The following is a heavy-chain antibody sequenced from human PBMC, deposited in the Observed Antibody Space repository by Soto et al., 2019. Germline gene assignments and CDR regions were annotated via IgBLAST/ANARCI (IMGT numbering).Heavy chain of an antibody. CDR3: ARDEIAVAGRYGMDV. Sequence: GASVKVSCKASGYAFNGYYMHWVQQDTGQGLEWMGWINPNSGGTNYAQKFQGWVTMTRDTSISTAYMELSRLRSDDTAVYYCARDEIAVAGRYGMDVWGQGTTVTVSS. J-gene: IGHJ6*02. CDR1: GYAFNGYY. D-gene: IGHD6-19*01. CDR2: INPNSGGT. V-gene: IGHV1-2*04.